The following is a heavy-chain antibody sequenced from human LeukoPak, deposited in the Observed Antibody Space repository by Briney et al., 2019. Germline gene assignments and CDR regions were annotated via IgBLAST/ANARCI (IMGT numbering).Heavy chain of an antibody. CDR3: ARPRKHDYYDMDV. J-gene: IGHJ6*03. CDR2: INPSGTT. CDR1: GGSSSAYW. Sequence: PSETLSLTCAVHGGSSSAYWWSWVRQPPGKGLEWIGEINPSGTTNYNPSLKGRVTISLDTSKNHFSLNLSSVTAADTAVYYCARPRKHDYYDMDVWGKGTTVTVSS. V-gene: IGHV4-34*01.